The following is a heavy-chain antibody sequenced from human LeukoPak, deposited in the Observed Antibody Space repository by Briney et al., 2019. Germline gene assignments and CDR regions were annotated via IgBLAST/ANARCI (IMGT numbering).Heavy chain of an antibody. J-gene: IGHJ4*02. Sequence: PGRSLRLSCAASGFTFSSYAMHWVRQAPGKGLEWVAVISYDGSNKYYADSVKGRFTISRDNAKNSLYLQMNSLRAEDTALYYCAKGDLHTAMVTDLFDYWGQGTLVTVSS. CDR3: AKGDLHTAMVTDLFDY. CDR1: GFTFSSYA. CDR2: ISYDGSNK. D-gene: IGHD5-18*01. V-gene: IGHV3-30*04.